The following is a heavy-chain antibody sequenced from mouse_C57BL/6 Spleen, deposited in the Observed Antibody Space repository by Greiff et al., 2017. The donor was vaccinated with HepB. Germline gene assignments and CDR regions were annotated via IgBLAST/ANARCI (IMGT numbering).Heavy chain of an antibody. CDR2: IHPSDSDT. CDR3: AGGYDRGAWFAY. D-gene: IGHD2-2*01. Sequence: VKLQQPGAELVKPGASVKVSCKASGYTFTSYWMHWVKQRPGQGLEWIGRIHPSDSDTNYNQKFKGKATLTVDKSSSTAYMQLSSLTSEDSAVYYCAGGYDRGAWFAYWGQGTLVTVSA. J-gene: IGHJ3*01. CDR1: GYTFTSYW. V-gene: IGHV1-74*01.